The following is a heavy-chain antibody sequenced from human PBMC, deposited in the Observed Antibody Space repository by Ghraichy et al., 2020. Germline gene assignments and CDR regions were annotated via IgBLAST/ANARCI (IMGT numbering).Heavy chain of an antibody. CDR3: AKDLNTTPRYFFVR. Sequence: GESLNISCAASGFAFNTYGMHWVRKVPGKGLEWAAVTGYDGITELNADSVQGRFTFSRDNAKNSLYLQMNGLRAEDTAFYYCAKDLNTTPRYFFVRWGQGTLVTVSS. D-gene: IGHD1-14*01. CDR2: TGYDGITE. CDR1: GFAFNTYG. V-gene: IGHV3-30*02. J-gene: IGHJ4*02.